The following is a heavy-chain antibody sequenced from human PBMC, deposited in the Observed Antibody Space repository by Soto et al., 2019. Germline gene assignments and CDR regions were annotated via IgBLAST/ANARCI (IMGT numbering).Heavy chain of an antibody. CDR2: IYYSGST. CDR1: GVSISSYY. D-gene: IGHD3-22*01. V-gene: IGHV4-59*01. Sequence: SETLSLTCTVSGVSISSYYWSWIRQPPGKGLEWIGYIYYSGSTNYNPSLKSRVTISVDTSKNQFSLKLSSVTAADTAVYYCARLQYYYDSSGYYYVSGMDVWGQGTTVTVSS. CDR3: ARLQYYYDSSGYYYVSGMDV. J-gene: IGHJ6*02.